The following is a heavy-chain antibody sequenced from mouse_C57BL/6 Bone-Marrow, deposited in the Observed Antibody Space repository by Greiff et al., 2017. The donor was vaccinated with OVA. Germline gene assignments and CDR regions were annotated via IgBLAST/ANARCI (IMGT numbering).Heavy chain of an antibody. CDR1: GYSITSGYY. Sequence: EVKLQESGPGLVKPSQSLSLTCSVTGYSITSGYYWNWIRQLPGNKLEWLGYISYDGSNKYNPSIKNRISITRDTSKNQFFLKLNSVTTEDTATYYCASPSFAYWGQGTLVTVSA. D-gene: IGHD6-1*01. CDR2: ISYDGSN. V-gene: IGHV3-6*01. J-gene: IGHJ3*01. CDR3: ASPSFAY.